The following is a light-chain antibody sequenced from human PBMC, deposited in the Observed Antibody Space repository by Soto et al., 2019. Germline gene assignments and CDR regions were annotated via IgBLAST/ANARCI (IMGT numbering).Light chain of an antibody. J-gene: IGKJ4*01. CDR1: QTVSSSS. Sequence: DIVLTQSPGTLSLSPGERATLSCRASQTVSSSSLAWYQQKPGQAPRLLIFGASTRAAGFPDRFSGSGSGTDFTLTISRLEPEDFAVYYCQQRSNWLTFGGGTKVDIK. CDR3: QQRSNWLT. CDR2: GAS. V-gene: IGKV3D-20*02.